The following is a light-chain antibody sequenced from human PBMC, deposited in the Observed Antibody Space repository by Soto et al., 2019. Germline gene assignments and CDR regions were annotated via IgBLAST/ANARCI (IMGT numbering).Light chain of an antibody. J-gene: IGKJ1*01. Sequence: EIVMTQSPATLSVSPGERATLSCRASQSVSSNLAWYQQKPGQAPRLLIYGASTRATGIPARFSGSASGTVFTITISILQAEDFAVYYCQQYNNWPPWTFGQGTKVEIK. CDR3: QQYNNWPPWT. V-gene: IGKV3-15*01. CDR1: QSVSSN. CDR2: GAS.